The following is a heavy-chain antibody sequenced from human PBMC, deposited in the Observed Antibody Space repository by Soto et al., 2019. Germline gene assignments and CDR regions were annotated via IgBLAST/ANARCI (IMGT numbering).Heavy chain of an antibody. V-gene: IGHV3-23*01. CDR1: GFTFINYG. J-gene: IGHJ4*02. Sequence: LRLSCTASGFTFINYGMSWVRQAPGKGLEWVSAISGSGGSTYYADSVKGRFIISRDNSKNMLYLQVNSLRAEDTALYYCAKDRFGEQWLVGFDYWGQGALVTVSS. CDR3: AKDRFGEQWLVGFDY. CDR2: ISGSGGST. D-gene: IGHD6-19*01.